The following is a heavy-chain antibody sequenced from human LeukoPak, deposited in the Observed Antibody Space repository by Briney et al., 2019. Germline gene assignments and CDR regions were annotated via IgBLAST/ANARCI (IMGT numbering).Heavy chain of an antibody. Sequence: SETLSLTCTVSGVSISSSSYYWGWLRQPPGKGLEWIGSIYYSGSTYYNPSLKSRITISVDTSKNQFSLKLSSVTAADTAVYYCARHVWRLTNWFDPWGQGTLVTVSS. CDR1: GVSISSSSYY. J-gene: IGHJ5*02. D-gene: IGHD2-8*01. CDR3: ARHVWRLTNWFDP. V-gene: IGHV4-39*01. CDR2: IYYSGST.